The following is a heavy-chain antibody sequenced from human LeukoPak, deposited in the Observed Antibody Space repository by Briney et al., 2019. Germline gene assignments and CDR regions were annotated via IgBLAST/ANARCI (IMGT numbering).Heavy chain of an antibody. D-gene: IGHD4-17*01. CDR2: IIPIFGTA. J-gene: IGHJ6*03. V-gene: IGHV1-69*06. CDR1: GGTFSSYA. Sequence: GASVKVSCKASGGTFSSYAISWVRQAPGQGLEWMGRIIPIFGTANYAQKFQGRVTITADKFTSTAYMELSSLRSEDTAVYYCAREKVTTQGGSYMDVWGKGTTVTVSS. CDR3: AREKVTTQGGSYMDV.